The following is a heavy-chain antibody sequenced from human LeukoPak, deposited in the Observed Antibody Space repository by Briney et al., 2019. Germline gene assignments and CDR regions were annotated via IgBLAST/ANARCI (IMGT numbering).Heavy chain of an antibody. J-gene: IGHJ3*02. Sequence: GGSLRLSCAASGFTFDDYGMSWVRQAPGKGLEWVSGINWNGGSTGYADSVKGRFTISRDNAKNSLYLQMSSLRAEDTALYYCARPARDTAMDDAFDIWGQGTMVTVSS. CDR1: GFTFDDYG. V-gene: IGHV3-20*04. CDR3: ARPARDTAMDDAFDI. D-gene: IGHD5-18*01. CDR2: INWNGGST.